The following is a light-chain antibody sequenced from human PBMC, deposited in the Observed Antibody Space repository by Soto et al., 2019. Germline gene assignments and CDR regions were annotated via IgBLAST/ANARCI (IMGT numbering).Light chain of an antibody. V-gene: IGKV3-20*01. J-gene: IGKJ5*01. CDR1: KSVGRDY. CDR2: TAS. Sequence: EIVLTQSPDTLSLSPGERAALSCRASKSVGRDYLPWIQQKPGQAPRLLVWTASNRATGIPDKFSGSGSGTDSTIMISRLEPEDSEVYYCHQYAFALITFGQGTRLEIK. CDR3: HQYAFALIT.